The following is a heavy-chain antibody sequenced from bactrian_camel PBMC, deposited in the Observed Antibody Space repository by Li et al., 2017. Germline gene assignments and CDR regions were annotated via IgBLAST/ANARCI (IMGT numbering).Heavy chain of an antibody. J-gene: IGHJ4*01. CDR2: IYWKGDTT. V-gene: IGHV3-1*01. Sequence: VQLVESGGGSVQAGGSLRLSCTASGLTFASYEMAWFRQTPGKGLEWVSTIYWKGDTTNYADSVKGRFTISRDNAKNTLSLQMNSLKTEDTAVYYCAADPKPCWAPTALRPNAFSNWGQGTQVTVS. CDR3: AADPKPCWAPTALRPNAFSN. CDR1: GLTFASYE. D-gene: IGHD7*01.